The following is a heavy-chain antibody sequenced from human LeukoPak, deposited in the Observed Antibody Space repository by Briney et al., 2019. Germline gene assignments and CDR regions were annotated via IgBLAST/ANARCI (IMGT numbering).Heavy chain of an antibody. Sequence: GSSVKVSCKASGGTFSSYAISWVRQAPGQGLEWMGGIIPIFGTANYAQKFQGRVTITADKSTSTAYMELSSLRSEDTAVYYCASSPMVESSGWYAGYYYGMDVWGKGTTVTVSS. J-gene: IGHJ6*04. CDR3: ASSPMVESSGWYAGYYYGMDV. V-gene: IGHV1-69*06. CDR2: IIPIFGTA. D-gene: IGHD6-19*01. CDR1: GGTFSSYA.